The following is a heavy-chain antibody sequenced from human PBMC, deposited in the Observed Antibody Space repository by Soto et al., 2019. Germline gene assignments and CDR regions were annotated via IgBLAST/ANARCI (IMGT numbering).Heavy chain of an antibody. D-gene: IGHD3-16*01. CDR2: FNPDNQNT. J-gene: IGHJ4*02. CDR3: ARVRFGDPFDF. CDR1: GFRFTTYG. Sequence: ASVKVSCKVSGFRFTTYGINWVRQAPGQGLEWVGWFNPDNQNTNYAQKFQDRVSLTTDSSTNTAYMELRDLRSDDTAVYYCARVRFGDPFDFWGQGSLVTVSS. V-gene: IGHV1-18*01.